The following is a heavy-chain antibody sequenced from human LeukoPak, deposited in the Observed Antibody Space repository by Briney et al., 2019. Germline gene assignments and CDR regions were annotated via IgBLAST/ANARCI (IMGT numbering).Heavy chain of an antibody. D-gene: IGHD1-7*01. V-gene: IGHV3-30*18. Sequence: PGGSLRLSCAASGFTFSSYGMHWVRQAPGKGLEWVAVIPYDGSNKYYADSVKGRFTISRDNSKNTLYLQMNSLRAEDTAVYYCAKGSNSFFDYWGQGTLVTVSS. J-gene: IGHJ4*02. CDR2: IPYDGSNK. CDR3: AKGSNSFFDY. CDR1: GFTFSSYG.